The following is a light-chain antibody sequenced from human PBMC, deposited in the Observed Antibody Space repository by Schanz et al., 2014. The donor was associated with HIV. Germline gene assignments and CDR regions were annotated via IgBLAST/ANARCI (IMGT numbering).Light chain of an antibody. CDR1: SSDVGGYNY. V-gene: IGLV2-8*01. Sequence: QSALTQPPSASGSPGQSVTISCTGTSSDVGGYNYVSWYQQHPGNAPKLLIFEVAKRPSGVPGRFSGSKSGNTASLTISGLQAEDEADYHCQSYDSALSYVVFGGGTKLTVL. CDR2: EVA. CDR3: QSYDSALSYVV. J-gene: IGLJ2*01.